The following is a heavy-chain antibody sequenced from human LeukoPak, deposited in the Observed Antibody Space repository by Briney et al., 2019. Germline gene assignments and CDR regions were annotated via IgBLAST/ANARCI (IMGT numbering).Heavy chain of an antibody. CDR2: IYYSGST. Sequence: SETLSLSCTVSGGSISTYYWSWIRQPPGKGLEWIGYIYYSGSTNYNPSLKSRVTISVDTSKNQFSLKLSSVTAADTAVYYCARTYYYGSGSYFFDYWGQGTLVTVSS. D-gene: IGHD3-10*01. CDR3: ARTYYYGSGSYFFDY. V-gene: IGHV4-59*08. J-gene: IGHJ4*02. CDR1: GGSISTYY.